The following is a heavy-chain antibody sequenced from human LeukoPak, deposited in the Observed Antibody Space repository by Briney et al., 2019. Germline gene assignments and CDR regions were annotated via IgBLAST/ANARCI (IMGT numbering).Heavy chain of an antibody. D-gene: IGHD3-3*01. V-gene: IGHV4-59*01. CDR3: ARVDYDFWSGYSSFDY. J-gene: IGHJ4*02. CDR2: IYYSGST. CDR1: GGSISSYY. Sequence: SGTLSLTCTVLGGSISSYYWSWIRQPPGKGLEWQGYIYYSGSTNYNPSLKSRVTISVDTSKNQFSLKLSSVTAADTAVYYCARVDYDFWSGYSSFDYWGQGTLVTVSS.